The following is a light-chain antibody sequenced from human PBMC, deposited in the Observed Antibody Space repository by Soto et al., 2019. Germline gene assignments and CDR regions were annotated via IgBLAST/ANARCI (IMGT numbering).Light chain of an antibody. CDR2: QAS. J-gene: IGKJ2*01. CDR1: EDISRW. Sequence: DIQLTQSPSTLSASVGDRVTITCRASEDISRWLAWYQHKPGKAPKLLIYQASNLESGVPSRFIGSGSETEFTLTISGLQPDDFASYCCLQYNFYPYTFGQGTKLEIK. CDR3: LQYNFYPYT. V-gene: IGKV1-5*03.